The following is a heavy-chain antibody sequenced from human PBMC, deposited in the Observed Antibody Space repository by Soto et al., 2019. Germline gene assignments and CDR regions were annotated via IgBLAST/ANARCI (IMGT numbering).Heavy chain of an antibody. CDR2: ISYDGSNK. J-gene: IGHJ4*02. CDR3: APIVVVTHTGY. Sequence: QVQLVESGGGVVQPGRSLRLSCAASGFPFSSYAMHWVRQAPGKGLEWVAVISYDGSNKYYADSVKGRFTISRDNSKNKLYLQINSLRAEDTAVYFCAPIVVVTHTGYWGQGTLVTVSS. D-gene: IGHD3-22*01. CDR1: GFPFSSYA. V-gene: IGHV3-30*04.